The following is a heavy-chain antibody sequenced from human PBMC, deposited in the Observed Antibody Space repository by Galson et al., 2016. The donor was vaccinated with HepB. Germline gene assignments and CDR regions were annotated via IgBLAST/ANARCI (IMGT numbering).Heavy chain of an antibody. CDR1: GGSIMSDGYY. J-gene: IGHJ3*01. V-gene: IGHV4-31*03. Sequence: TLPLTCSVSGGSIMSDGYYWSWIRQHPEKGLEWIGYIYYRGSIHYNPSLRSRVTISIDTSKNLFSLNLRSVTAADTAVYYCARRSRGYYVYHLWGQGTMVTVSS. CDR2: IYYRGSI. D-gene: IGHD3-22*01. CDR3: ARRSRGYYVYHL.